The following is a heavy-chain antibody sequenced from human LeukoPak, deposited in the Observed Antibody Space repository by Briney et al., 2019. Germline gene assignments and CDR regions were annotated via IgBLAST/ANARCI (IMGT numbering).Heavy chain of an antibody. Sequence: SETLSLTRTVSGYSISSGYYWGWIRQPPGKGLEWIGSIYHSGSTYYNPSLKSRVTISVDTSKNQFSLKLSSVTAADTAVYYCARIEYSSSSEAFDIWGQGTMVTVSS. CDR2: IYHSGST. V-gene: IGHV4-38-2*02. D-gene: IGHD6-6*01. CDR3: ARIEYSSSSEAFDI. J-gene: IGHJ3*02. CDR1: GYSISSGYY.